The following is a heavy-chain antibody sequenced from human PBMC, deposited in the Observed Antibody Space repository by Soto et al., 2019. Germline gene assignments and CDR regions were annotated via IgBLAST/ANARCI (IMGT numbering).Heavy chain of an antibody. V-gene: IGHV1-8*01. CDR2: MNPNSGNT. Sequence: QVQLVQSGAEVKKPGASVKVSCKASGYTFTSYDINWVRQATGQGLEWMGWMNPNSGNTGYAQKFQGRVTMTRNTSISTAYMELSSLRSEDTAVYYCARELRVVAATPGGYWGQGTLVTVSS. CDR3: ARELRVVAATPGGY. J-gene: IGHJ4*02. CDR1: GYTFTSYD. D-gene: IGHD2-15*01.